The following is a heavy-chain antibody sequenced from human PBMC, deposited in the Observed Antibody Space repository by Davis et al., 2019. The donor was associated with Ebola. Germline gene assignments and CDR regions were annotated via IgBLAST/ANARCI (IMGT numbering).Heavy chain of an antibody. J-gene: IGHJ4*02. D-gene: IGHD3-3*01. CDR3: VKDTAEYYDFWSGYYTY. V-gene: IGHV3-64D*08. CDR2: ISSNGGST. CDR1: GFTFSSYA. Sequence: GESLKIPCSASGFTFSSYAMHWVRQAPGKGLEYVSAISSNGGSTYYADSVKGRFTISRDNSKNTLYLQMSSVRAEDTAVYYCVKDTAEYYDFWSGYYTYWGQGTLVTVSS.